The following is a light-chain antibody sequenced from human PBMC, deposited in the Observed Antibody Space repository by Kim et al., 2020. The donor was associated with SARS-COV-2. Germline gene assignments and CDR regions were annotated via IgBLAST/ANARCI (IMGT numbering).Light chain of an antibody. V-gene: IGKV1-5*01. J-gene: IGKJ2*01. CDR3: QQYNGPYT. CDR2: DAS. Sequence: LSASVGDRATIACRASQSISSWLAWYQQKPGKAPNLLIYDASSLESGVPSRFSGSGSGTEFTLTISSLQPDDFATYYCQQYNGPYTFGQGTKLEI. CDR1: QSISSW.